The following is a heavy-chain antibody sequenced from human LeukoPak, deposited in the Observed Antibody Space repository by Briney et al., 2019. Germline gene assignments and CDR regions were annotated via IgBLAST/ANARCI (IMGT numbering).Heavy chain of an antibody. CDR3: ARVLRYCSGGNCYSGGLGYMDV. V-gene: IGHV3-20*04. CDR2: INWNGGST. D-gene: IGHD2-15*01. J-gene: IGHJ6*03. CDR1: GFPFDDYG. Sequence: RGSLRLSCAASGFPFDDYGMSWVRQAPGKGLEWVSGINWNGGSTSYADSVKGRFTISRDNAKNSLFLQMNSLRAEDTAVYYCARVLRYCSGGNCYSGGLGYMDVWGKGTTVTISS.